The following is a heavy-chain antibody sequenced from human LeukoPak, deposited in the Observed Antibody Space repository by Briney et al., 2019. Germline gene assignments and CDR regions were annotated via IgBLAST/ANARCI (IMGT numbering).Heavy chain of an antibody. CDR1: GYTFTSYY. V-gene: IGHV1-46*01. J-gene: IGHJ3*02. Sequence: ASVKVSCKASGYTFTSYYMHWVRQPPGQGLEWMGIINPSGGSTSNPQKLQGRVTITRATSTRTVYMELTSLRSEDTAVYYCARKHLMGRDGDNRYAFDIWGQGTMVTVSS. CDR3: ARKHLMGRDGDNRYAFDI. CDR2: INPSGGST. D-gene: IGHD5-24*01.